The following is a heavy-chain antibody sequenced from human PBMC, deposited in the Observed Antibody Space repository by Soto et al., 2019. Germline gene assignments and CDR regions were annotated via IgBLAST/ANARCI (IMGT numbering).Heavy chain of an antibody. Sequence: QAQLLQSGAEVKKPGASVRVSCKASGYTFTTYTLQWLRQAPGQSLEWMGWINSGNGDTKYSQTFQDRVTITSDTSASTAYMELSSLTSEDTAVYYCTRDPGRSWFDPWGQGTLVTVSS. CDR3: TRDPGRSWFDP. J-gene: IGHJ5*02. CDR1: GYTFTTYT. CDR2: INSGNGDT. V-gene: IGHV1-3*01. D-gene: IGHD3-10*01.